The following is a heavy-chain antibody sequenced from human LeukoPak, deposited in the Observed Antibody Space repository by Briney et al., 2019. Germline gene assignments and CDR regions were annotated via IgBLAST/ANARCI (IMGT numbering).Heavy chain of an antibody. V-gene: IGHV4-39*01. J-gene: IGHJ4*02. CDR1: GGSISSSSYY. CDR2: IYYSGST. Sequence: SETLSLTCTVSGGSISSSSYYWGWIRQPPGKGLEWIGSIYYSGSTYYNPSLKSRVTISVDTSKNQFSLKLSSVTAADTAVYYCARGQKKKYYGSGIYSGCFDYWGQGTLVTVSS. CDR3: ARGQKKKYYGSGIYSGCFDY. D-gene: IGHD3-10*01.